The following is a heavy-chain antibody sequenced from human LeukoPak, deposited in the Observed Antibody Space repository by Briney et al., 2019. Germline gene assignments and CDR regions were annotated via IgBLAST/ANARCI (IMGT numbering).Heavy chain of an antibody. D-gene: IGHD3-10*01. J-gene: IGHJ6*03. CDR2: IYTTGST. Sequence: SETLSLTCTVSGGSISSGSYYWSWIRQPAGKGLEWIGRIYTTGSTNYNPSLKSRVTISVDTSENQFSLNLSSVTAADTAVYYCARVSFGSGYYCYMDVWGKGTPVTVSS. V-gene: IGHV4-61*02. CDR3: ARVSFGSGYYCYMDV. CDR1: GGSISSGSYY.